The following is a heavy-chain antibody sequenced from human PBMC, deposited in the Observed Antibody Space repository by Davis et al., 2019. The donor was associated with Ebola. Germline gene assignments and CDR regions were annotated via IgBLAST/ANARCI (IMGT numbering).Heavy chain of an antibody. CDR2: ISHSGST. J-gene: IGHJ4*02. V-gene: IGHV4-34*01. CDR3: AGKTSNFDY. D-gene: IGHD3-3*02. Sequence: SETLSLTCAVYGGSFSGYYWSWIRQPPGKGLEWIGEISHSGSTNYNPSLKSRVTISVDTSKNQFSLKLSSVTAADTAVYYCAGKTSNFDYWGQGTLVTVSS. CDR1: GGSFSGYY.